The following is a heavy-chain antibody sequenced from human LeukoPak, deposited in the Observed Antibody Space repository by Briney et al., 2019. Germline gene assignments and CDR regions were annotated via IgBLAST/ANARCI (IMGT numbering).Heavy chain of an antibody. J-gene: IGHJ4*02. CDR3: ARVLIAAAGTHLDY. CDR2: INHSGST. V-gene: IGHV4-34*01. Sequence: PSETLSLTCAVYGGSFSGYYWSWIRQPPGKGLEWIGEINHSGSTNYNPSLKSRVTISVDTSKNQFSLKLSSVTAADTAVYYCARVLIAAAGTHLDYWGQGTLVTVSS. CDR1: GGSFSGYY. D-gene: IGHD6-13*01.